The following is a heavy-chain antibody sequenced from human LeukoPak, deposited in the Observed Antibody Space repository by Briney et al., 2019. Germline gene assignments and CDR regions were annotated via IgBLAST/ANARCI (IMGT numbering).Heavy chain of an antibody. CDR1: GFTFSSYG. D-gene: IGHD3-16*01. Sequence: GGSLRLSCAASGFTFSSYGMHWVRQRPGKGLEWVTVMWSNESHKYYADSVKGRFTVSRDSAKSTLYLQIESLKVEDTAVYYCAREGLLTSPNNAFDVWGQGTMVTVSS. V-gene: IGHV3-33*01. J-gene: IGHJ3*01. CDR2: MWSNESHK. CDR3: AREGLLTSPNNAFDV.